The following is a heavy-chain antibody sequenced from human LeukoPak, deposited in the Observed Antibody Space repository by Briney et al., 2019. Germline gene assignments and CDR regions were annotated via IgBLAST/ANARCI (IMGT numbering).Heavy chain of an antibody. J-gene: IGHJ6*02. CDR3: ARHRFVLGYTRYYYDMGV. V-gene: IGHV4-61*08. D-gene: IGHD5-24*01. CDR1: GCSISSGGYY. CDR2: IYHSGTT. Sequence: SETLSLTCTVSGCSISSGGYYWIWIRQPPGKGLEWIGNIYHSGTTNYNPPLKGRVTISVDTSKSQFFLRLSSVTAADTAVYYCARHRFVLGYTRYYYDMGVWGQGTTVTVSS.